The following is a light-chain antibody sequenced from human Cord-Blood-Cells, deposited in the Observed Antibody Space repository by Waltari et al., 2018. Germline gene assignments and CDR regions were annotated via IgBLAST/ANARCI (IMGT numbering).Light chain of an antibody. J-gene: IGKJ5*01. Sequence: DIQMTQSPSSLSASVGDRVTITCRASQSISSYLNWYQQKPGKAPKLLIYAAYSLQSGVPSRFSGSGSGTYFTLTISSLQPEDFATYYCQQSYSTPITFGQGTRLEIK. V-gene: IGKV1-39*01. CDR2: AAY. CDR3: QQSYSTPIT. CDR1: QSISSY.